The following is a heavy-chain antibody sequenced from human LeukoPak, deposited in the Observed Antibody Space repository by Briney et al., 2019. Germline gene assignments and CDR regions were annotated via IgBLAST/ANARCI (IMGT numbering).Heavy chain of an antibody. CDR3: ARGHCSSTSCLFDY. V-gene: IGHV4-59*01. Sequence: SETLSLTCTVSGGSISSYYWSWIRQPPGKGLEWIGYIYYSGSTNYNPSLKSRGTISVDTSKNQFSLKLSSVTAADTAVHYCARGHCSSTSCLFDYWGQGTLVTVSS. CDR1: GGSISSYY. D-gene: IGHD2-2*01. CDR2: IYYSGST. J-gene: IGHJ4*02.